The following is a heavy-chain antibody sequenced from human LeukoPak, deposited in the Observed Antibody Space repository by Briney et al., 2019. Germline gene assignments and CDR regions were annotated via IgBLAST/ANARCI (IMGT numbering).Heavy chain of an antibody. CDR1: GFTFSSYG. D-gene: IGHD3-3*01. J-gene: IGHJ4*02. V-gene: IGHV3-33*01. CDR3: ARGGPYYDFSLDY. Sequence: GRSLRLSCAASGFTFSSYGMHWVRQAPGKGLEWVAVIWYDGSNKYYADSVKGRFTISRDNSKNTLYLQMNSLGAEDTAVYYCARGGPYYDFSLDYWGQGTLVTVSS. CDR2: IWYDGSNK.